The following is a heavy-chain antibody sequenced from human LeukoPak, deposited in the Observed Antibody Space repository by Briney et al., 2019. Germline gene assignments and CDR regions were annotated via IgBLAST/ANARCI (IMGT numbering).Heavy chain of an antibody. CDR1: GGSISSGGYY. V-gene: IGHV4-31*03. D-gene: IGHD2-2*01. J-gene: IGHJ4*02. Sequence: SQTLSLTCTVSGGSISSGGYYWSWIRQHPGKGLEWIGYIYYSGSTYYNPPLKSRVTISVDTSKNQFSLKLSSVTAADTAVYYCARTPRGYCSSTSCYVFDYWGQGTLVTVSS. CDR3: ARTPRGYCSSTSCYVFDY. CDR2: IYYSGST.